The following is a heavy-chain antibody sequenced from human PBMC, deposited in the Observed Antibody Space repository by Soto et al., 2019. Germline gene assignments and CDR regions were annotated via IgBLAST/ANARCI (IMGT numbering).Heavy chain of an antibody. J-gene: IGHJ4*02. CDR3: ARERIGSGWYPTY. CDR2: ISSSGSTI. CDR1: GVTFSSYE. V-gene: IGHV3-48*03. Sequence: PXESLRLCCAASGVTFSSYEVNWVRQAPGKGLEWVSYISSSGSTIYYADSVKGRFTISRDNAKNSLYLQMNSLRAEDTAVYYCARERIGSGWYPTYWGQATLVTVSS. D-gene: IGHD6-19*01.